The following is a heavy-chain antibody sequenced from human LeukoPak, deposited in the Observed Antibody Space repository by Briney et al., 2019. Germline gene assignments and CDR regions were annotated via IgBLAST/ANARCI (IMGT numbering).Heavy chain of an antibody. D-gene: IGHD2-21*02. CDR2: IWYDGSNK. V-gene: IGHV3-33*01. J-gene: IGHJ4*02. Sequence: PGKSLRLSCAASGFTFSSYGMHWVRQAPGKGLEWVAVIWYDGSNKYYADSVKGRFTISRDNSKNTLYLQMNSLRAEDTAVYYCAREDCGGDCYPYYFDYWGQGTLVTVSS. CDR1: GFTFSSYG. CDR3: AREDCGGDCYPYYFDY.